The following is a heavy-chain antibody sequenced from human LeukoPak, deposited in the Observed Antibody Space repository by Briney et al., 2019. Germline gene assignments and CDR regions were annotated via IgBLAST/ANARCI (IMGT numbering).Heavy chain of an antibody. V-gene: IGHV3-23*01. CDR2: ISGSGGST. D-gene: IGHD3-10*01. CDR1: GFTFSSYA. Sequence: GGSLRLSCAASGFTFSSYAMSWVRQAPGKGLEWVSAISGSGGSTYYADSVKGRFTISRDNSKNTLYLQMNSLRAEDTAVYYCVKSYHGSGRGRAPFDYWGQGTLVTVSS. J-gene: IGHJ4*02. CDR3: VKSYHGSGRGRAPFDY.